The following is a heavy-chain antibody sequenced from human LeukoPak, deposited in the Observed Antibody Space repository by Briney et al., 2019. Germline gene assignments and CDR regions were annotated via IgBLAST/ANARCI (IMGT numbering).Heavy chain of an antibody. Sequence: GGSLRLSCAASGFTFSSYWMHWVRQTPGKGLVWVSRINSDGSSRSYADSVKGRFTISRDNAKNTLYLQMNSLRAEDTAVYYCAHYDSSSYHAFDIWGQGTMVTVSS. CDR1: GFTFSSYW. CDR2: INSDGSSR. V-gene: IGHV3-74*01. J-gene: IGHJ3*02. CDR3: AHYDSSSYHAFDI. D-gene: IGHD3-22*01.